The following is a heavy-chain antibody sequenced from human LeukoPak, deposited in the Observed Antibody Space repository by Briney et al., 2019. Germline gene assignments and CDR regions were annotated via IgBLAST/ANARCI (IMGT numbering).Heavy chain of an antibody. CDR2: ISGSGGST. CDR1: GFTFSSYA. Sequence: GGSLRLSCAASGFTFSSYAMSWVRQAPGKGLEWVSAISGSGGSTYYADSVKGRFTISRDNSKNTLYLQMNSLRAEDTAVYYCAKDRGRNYYGSGSFDDAFDIWGQGTMVTVSS. V-gene: IGHV3-23*01. D-gene: IGHD3-10*01. J-gene: IGHJ3*02. CDR3: AKDRGRNYYGSGSFDDAFDI.